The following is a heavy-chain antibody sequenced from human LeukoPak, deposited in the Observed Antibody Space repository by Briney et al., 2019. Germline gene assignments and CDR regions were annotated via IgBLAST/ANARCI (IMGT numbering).Heavy chain of an antibody. Sequence: GESLEISCKGSGYSFTSYWISWVRQMPGKGLEWMGRIDPSDSYTNYSPSFQGHVTISADKSISTAYLQWSSLKASDTAMYYCARTNAYYDILTGPYYFDYWGQGTLVTVSS. CDR3: ARTNAYYDILTGPYYFDY. J-gene: IGHJ4*02. CDR1: GYSFTSYW. D-gene: IGHD3-9*01. V-gene: IGHV5-10-1*01. CDR2: IDPSDSYT.